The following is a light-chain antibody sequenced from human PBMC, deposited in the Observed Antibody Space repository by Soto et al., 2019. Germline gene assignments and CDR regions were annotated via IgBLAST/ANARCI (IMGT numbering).Light chain of an antibody. J-gene: IGKJ2*01. CDR2: GAS. CDR1: QSLSGNY. V-gene: IGKV3-20*01. CDR3: QQYGSSHMYT. Sequence: DIVLTQSPGTLSLSPGERATLSCRASQSLSGNYLAWYQQRPGQPPRLLIYGASSRATGIPDRFSGSGSGTDFTLTISRMEPEDCAVYICQQYGSSHMYTFGEGTKLEI.